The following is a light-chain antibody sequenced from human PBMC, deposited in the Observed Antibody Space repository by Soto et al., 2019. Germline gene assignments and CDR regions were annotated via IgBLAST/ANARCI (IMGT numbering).Light chain of an antibody. CDR1: SGSIASNY. CDR3: QSYDSSGV. V-gene: IGLV6-57*03. Sequence: NFMLTQPHSVSESPGKTVTISCTRSSGSIASNYVQWYQQRPGSAPTTVIYEDNQRPSGVSDRFSGSIDSSSNSASLTISGLKTEDEADYYCQSYDSSGVFGGGTKLTVL. CDR2: EDN. J-gene: IGLJ3*02.